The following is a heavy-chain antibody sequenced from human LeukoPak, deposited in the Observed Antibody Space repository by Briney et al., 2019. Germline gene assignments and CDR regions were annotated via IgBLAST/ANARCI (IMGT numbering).Heavy chain of an antibody. CDR1: GGSISSGDYY. J-gene: IGHJ4*02. CDR2: IYYSGST. Sequence: PSETLSLTCTVSGGSISSGDYYWSWIRQPPGKGLEWIGHIYYSGSTDYNPSLRSRVTISVDTSKNQFSLRLSSVTAADTAVYYCARDRSDGSGYYGYYFDYWGQGTLVSVSS. CDR3: ARDRSDGSGYYGYYFDY. V-gene: IGHV4-61*08. D-gene: IGHD3-22*01.